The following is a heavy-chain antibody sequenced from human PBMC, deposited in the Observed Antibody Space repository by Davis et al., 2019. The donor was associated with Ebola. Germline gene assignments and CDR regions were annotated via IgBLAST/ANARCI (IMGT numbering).Heavy chain of an antibody. J-gene: IGHJ5*02. V-gene: IGHV3-74*01. CDR1: GFTFSSYW. CDR3: ARGIALRYYDFWSGYSDSGGWFDP. Sequence: GESLKIPCAASGFTFSSYWMHWVRQAPGKGLVWVSRSNSDGSSTSYADSVKGRFTISRDNAKNTLYLQMNSLRAEDTAVYYCARGIALRYYDFWSGYSDSGGWFDPWGQGTLVTVSS. CDR2: SNSDGSST. D-gene: IGHD3-3*01.